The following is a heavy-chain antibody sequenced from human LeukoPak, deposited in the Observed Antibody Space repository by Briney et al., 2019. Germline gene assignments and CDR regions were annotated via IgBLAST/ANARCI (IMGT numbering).Heavy chain of an antibody. J-gene: IGHJ3*02. CDR3: ARRRYCGGDCYDRAFDI. V-gene: IGHV5-51*01. D-gene: IGHD2-21*02. CDR1: GYSFTSYW. CDR2: IYPGDSDT. Sequence: GESLKISCKGSGYSFTSYWIGWVRQMPGKGLEWMGIIYPGDSDTRYSPSFQGQVTISADKSISTAYLQWNSLKASDTAMYYCARRRYCGGDCYDRAFDIWGQGTMVTVSS.